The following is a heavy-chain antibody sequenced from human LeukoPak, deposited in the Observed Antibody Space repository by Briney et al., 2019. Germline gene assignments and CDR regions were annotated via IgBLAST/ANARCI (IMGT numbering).Heavy chain of an antibody. CDR1: GFSFTSQG. V-gene: IGHV3-33*01. Sequence: GGSLRLSCAASGFSFTSQGMHWVRQAPGKGLEWVAVIWHDGSTKYYTDSVKGRFTISGDNSQNTLYLQMDSLRADDTAVYYCARALVRGDDFFDYWGQGTLVTVSS. CDR2: IWHDGSTK. D-gene: IGHD3-10*01. J-gene: IGHJ4*02. CDR3: ARALVRGDDFFDY.